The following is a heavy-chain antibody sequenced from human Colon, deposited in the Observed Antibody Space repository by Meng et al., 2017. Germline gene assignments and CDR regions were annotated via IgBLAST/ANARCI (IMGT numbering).Heavy chain of an antibody. J-gene: IGHJ4*02. CDR3: SSLLTLDY. CDR1: AGPFRGYY. Sequence: QVPLQPWGPGLLKPSETLTLTCAINAGPFRGYYWSWIRQAPGKGLEGIGEINHSGDTHYNPSLKSRVFMSFDTSKKQFSLHLSSVTAADTAVYYCSSLLTLDYWGPGTLVTVSS. D-gene: IGHD2-15*01. V-gene: IGHV4-34*02. CDR2: INHSGDT.